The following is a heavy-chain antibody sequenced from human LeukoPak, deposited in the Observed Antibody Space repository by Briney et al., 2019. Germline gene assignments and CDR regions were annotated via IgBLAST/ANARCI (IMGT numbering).Heavy chain of an antibody. Sequence: MPGGSLRLSCAASGFTFSSYSMNWVRQAPGKGLEWVSSISSSSYIYYADSVKGRFTISRDNAKNSLYLQMNSLRAEDTAVYYCARYDFILISYFDLWGRGTLVTVSS. V-gene: IGHV3-21*01. CDR1: GFTFSSYS. J-gene: IGHJ2*01. CDR2: ISSSSYI. CDR3: ARYDFILISYFDL. D-gene: IGHD3-3*01.